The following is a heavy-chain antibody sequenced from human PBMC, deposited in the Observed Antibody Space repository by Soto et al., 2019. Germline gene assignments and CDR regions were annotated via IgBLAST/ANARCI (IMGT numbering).Heavy chain of an antibody. D-gene: IGHD2-15*01. CDR2: ISAYNGNT. CDR3: ARIDAAGWWFDP. V-gene: IGHV1-18*01. Sequence: ASVKVSCKASGYTFTSYGISWVRQAPGQGLEWMGWISAYNGNTNYAQKLQGRVTITTDTSTSTAYMELRSLRSDDTAVYYCARIDAAGWWFDPWGQGTLVTVSS. CDR1: GYTFTSYG. J-gene: IGHJ5*02.